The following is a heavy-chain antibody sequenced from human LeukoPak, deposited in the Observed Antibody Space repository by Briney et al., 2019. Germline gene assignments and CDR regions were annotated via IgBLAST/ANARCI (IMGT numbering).Heavy chain of an antibody. CDR1: GGSFSGYY. J-gene: IGHJ3*02. CDR2: INHSGST. D-gene: IGHD7-27*01. CDR3: ARGDANWGLGSAFDI. V-gene: IGHV4-34*01. Sequence: SETLSLTCAVYGGSFSGYYWSWIRQPPGKGLEWIGEINHSGSTNYNPSLKSRVTISVDTSKNQFSLKLSSVTAADTAVYYCARGDANWGLGSAFDIWGQGTMVTVSS.